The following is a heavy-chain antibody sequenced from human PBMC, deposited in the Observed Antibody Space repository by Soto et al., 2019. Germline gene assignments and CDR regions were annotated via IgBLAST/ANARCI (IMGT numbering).Heavy chain of an antibody. V-gene: IGHV5-51*01. J-gene: IGHJ5*02. CDR1: GYRFTSYW. CDR2: IFPSDSDT. D-gene: IGHD3-22*01. Sequence: GESLKISCRTSGYRFTSYWIAWVRQMPGKGLEWMGIIFPSDSDTRYSPSFQGQVTISADRSTSTVFLQWASLKASDTAVYFCARKDKSGYFNWFAPWGKGTLV. CDR3: ARKDKSGYFNWFAP.